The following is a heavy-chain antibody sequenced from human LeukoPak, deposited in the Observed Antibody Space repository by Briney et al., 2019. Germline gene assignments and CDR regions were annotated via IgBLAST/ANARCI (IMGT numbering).Heavy chain of an antibody. CDR3: ARDGEYSSGSFDY. J-gene: IGHJ4*02. CDR2: ISSSSSYI. Sequence: GGSLRLSCAACGFTFSSYSMNWVRQAPGKGLKWVSSISSSSSYIYYADSVKGRFTISRDNAKNSLYLQMNSLRAEDTAVYYCARDGEYSSGSFDYWGQGTLVTVSS. D-gene: IGHD6-19*01. CDR1: GFTFSSYS. V-gene: IGHV3-21*01.